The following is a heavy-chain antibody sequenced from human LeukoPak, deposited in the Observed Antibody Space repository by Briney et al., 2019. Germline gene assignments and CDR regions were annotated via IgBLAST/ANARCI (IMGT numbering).Heavy chain of an antibody. J-gene: IGHJ3*02. Sequence: SVKVFCKASGGTFSSYAISWVRQAPGQGLEWMGRIIPIFGTASYAQKFQGRVTITADKSTSTAYMELSSLRSEDTAVYYCARAVEMATIRVAFDIWGQGTMVTVSS. D-gene: IGHD5-24*01. CDR2: IIPIFGTA. CDR1: GGTFSSYA. CDR3: ARAVEMATIRVAFDI. V-gene: IGHV1-69*06.